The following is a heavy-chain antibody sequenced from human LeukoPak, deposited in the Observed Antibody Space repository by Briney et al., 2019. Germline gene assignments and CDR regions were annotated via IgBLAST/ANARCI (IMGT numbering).Heavy chain of an antibody. Sequence: GGSLRLSCAASGFTFSSHWMSWVRQTPGKGLEWVANINQVGSEKYYVDSVKGRFTISRDNSKNTLYLQMNSLRAEDTAVYYCAKNLRYYYDSSGYSYFDYWGQGTLVTVSS. CDR3: AKNLRYYYDSSGYSYFDY. D-gene: IGHD3-22*01. J-gene: IGHJ4*02. V-gene: IGHV3-7*03. CDR2: INQVGSEK. CDR1: GFTFSSHW.